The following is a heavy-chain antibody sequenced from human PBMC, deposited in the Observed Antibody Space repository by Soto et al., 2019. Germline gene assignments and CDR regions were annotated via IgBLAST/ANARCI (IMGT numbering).Heavy chain of an antibody. V-gene: IGHV3-74*01. Sequence: EVQLVESGGGLVQPGGSLRLSCAASGFTFSSYWMHWVRQAPGKGLVWVSCIYSDGSGTTYADSVKGRFTISRDNARSTLYLQMNSPRAEDTAVYYCATLNSFGSDYWGRGTLVTVSS. J-gene: IGHJ4*02. CDR1: GFTFSSYW. CDR2: IYSDGSGT. CDR3: ATLNSFGSDY. D-gene: IGHD5-18*01.